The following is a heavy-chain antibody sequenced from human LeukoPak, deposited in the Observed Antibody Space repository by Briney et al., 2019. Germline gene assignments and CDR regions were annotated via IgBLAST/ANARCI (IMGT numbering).Heavy chain of an antibody. Sequence: WGSLRLSCAASGFTFSSYWRRWVRQAPGKGLDWVASINQDGSEKYYVDSVKGRFTISRDTAKNSWYLQMNSLRADDTAGYYCARARGGSNSDYWGQGTLVTVPS. D-gene: IGHD1-26*01. V-gene: IGHV3-7*05. J-gene: IGHJ4*02. CDR2: INQDGSEK. CDR3: ARARGGSNSDY. CDR1: GFTFSSYW.